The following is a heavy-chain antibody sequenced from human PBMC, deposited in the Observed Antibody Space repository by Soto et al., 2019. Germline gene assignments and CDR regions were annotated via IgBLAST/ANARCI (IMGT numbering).Heavy chain of an antibody. CDR2: INSDGSST. CDR3: ARAHIGSSWYWYYGMDV. Sequence: GGSLRLSCAASGFTFSSYWMHWVRQAPGKGLVWVSRINSDGSSTSYADSVKGRFTISRDNAKNTLYLQMNSLRAEDTAVYYCARAHIGSSWYWYYGMDVWGQGTTVTVSS. CDR1: GFTFSSYW. V-gene: IGHV3-74*01. D-gene: IGHD6-13*01. J-gene: IGHJ6*02.